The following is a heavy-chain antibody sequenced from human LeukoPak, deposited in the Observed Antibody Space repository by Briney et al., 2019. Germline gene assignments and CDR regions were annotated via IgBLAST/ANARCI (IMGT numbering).Heavy chain of an antibody. CDR1: GGSISSYY. D-gene: IGHD3-9*01. CDR2: IYSSGIP. CDR3: AKERKDILTGYYSYAIDV. Sequence: KPSETLSLTCTVSGGSISSYYWSWIRQPAGKGLEWIGRIYSSGIPNYNPPLKSRVTMSVDTPKNQFSLKLSSVTAAATAVYTCAKERKDILTGYYSYAIDVWGLGTTVTASS. V-gene: IGHV4-4*07. J-gene: IGHJ6*02.